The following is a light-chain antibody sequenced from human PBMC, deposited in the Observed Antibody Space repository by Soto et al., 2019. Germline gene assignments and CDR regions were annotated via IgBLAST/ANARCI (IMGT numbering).Light chain of an antibody. CDR2: DAS. V-gene: IGKV3-20*01. CDR3: QQYGST. Sequence: EVVLTQSPGTLSLSPGERATLSCRTSQTVSSSFLAWYQQKPGQAPRLLMFDASNRATDIPDRFSGSGSGTDFTLTIGRLEPEDFAVYYCQQYGSTFGQGTRLEIK. J-gene: IGKJ5*01. CDR1: QTVSSSF.